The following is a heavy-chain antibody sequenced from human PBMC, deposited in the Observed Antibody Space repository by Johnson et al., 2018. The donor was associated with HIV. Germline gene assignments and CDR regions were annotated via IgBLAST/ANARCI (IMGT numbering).Heavy chain of an antibody. CDR1: GFTFSSYA. J-gene: IGHJ3*02. CDR2: ISYDGSNK. Sequence: QVQLVESGGGVVRPGGSLRLSCAASGFTFSSYAMHWVRQAPGKGLEWVAVISYDGSNKYYADSVKGRFTISRANAKNSLYLQMNSLRAEDTAVYYCARERRWWELPRGAFDIWGQGTMVTVSS. V-gene: IGHV3-30-3*01. CDR3: ARERRWWELPRGAFDI. D-gene: IGHD2-15*01.